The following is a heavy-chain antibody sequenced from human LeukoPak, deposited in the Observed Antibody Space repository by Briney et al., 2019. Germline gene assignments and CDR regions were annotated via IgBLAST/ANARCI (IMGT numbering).Heavy chain of an antibody. CDR2: IYYNGST. CDR1: GGSISSSSYY. D-gene: IGHD2-2*02. V-gene: IGHV4-39*01. CDR3: ARGCKYCSSTSCYSHPFDP. Sequence: PSETLSLTCTVSGGSISSSSYYWGWIRQPPGKGLEWIGSIYYNGSTHYNPSLKSRVTISVDTSKNQFSLKLSSVTAADTAVYYCARGCKYCSSTSCYSHPFDPWGQGTLVTVSS. J-gene: IGHJ5*02.